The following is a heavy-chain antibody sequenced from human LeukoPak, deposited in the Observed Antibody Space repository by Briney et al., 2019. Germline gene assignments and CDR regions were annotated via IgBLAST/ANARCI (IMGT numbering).Heavy chain of an antibody. CDR1: GYTFTGYY. V-gene: IGHV1-2*02. J-gene: IGHJ4*02. Sequence: ASVKVSCKASGYTFTGYYRHWVRQAPGQGLEWMGWINPNSGGTNHAQKFQGRVTMPRDTSISTAYMELSRLRSDDTAVYYCARDPDGYNVDYWGQGTLVTVSS. CDR3: ARDPDGYNVDY. CDR2: INPNSGGT. D-gene: IGHD5-24*01.